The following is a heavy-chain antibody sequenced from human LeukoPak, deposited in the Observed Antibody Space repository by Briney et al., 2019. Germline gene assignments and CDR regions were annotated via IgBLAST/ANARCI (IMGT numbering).Heavy chain of an antibody. J-gene: IGHJ5*02. CDR3: ARNLRWFGELYWFDP. Sequence: GASVKISCKASGYTFTSYGISWVRQAPGQGLEWMGWISAYNGNTNYAQKLQGRVTMTTDTSTSTAYMELRSLRSDDTAVYYCARNLRWFGELYWFDPWGQGTLVTVSS. V-gene: IGHV1-18*01. CDR2: ISAYNGNT. CDR1: GYTFTSYG. D-gene: IGHD3-10*01.